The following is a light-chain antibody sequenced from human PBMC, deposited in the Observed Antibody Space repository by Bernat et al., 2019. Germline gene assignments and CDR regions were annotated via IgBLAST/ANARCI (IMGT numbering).Light chain of an antibody. J-gene: IGKJ2*01. Sequence: DIQMTQSPSSLSASVGDRVTITCRASQSISSYLNWYQQKPGKAPNLLIYAASSLQSGVPSRFSGSGSGTDFTLTISSLQPEDFATYYCQQSYSTPYTFGQGTELEF. CDR3: QQSYSTPYT. CDR1: QSISSY. V-gene: IGKV1-39*01. CDR2: AAS.